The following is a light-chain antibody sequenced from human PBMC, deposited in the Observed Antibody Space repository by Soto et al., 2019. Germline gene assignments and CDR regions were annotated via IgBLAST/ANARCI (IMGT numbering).Light chain of an antibody. CDR3: QQYNNWPIT. J-gene: IGKJ5*01. CDR2: AAS. Sequence: EIVLTQSPATLSVSPGERATLSCRASQSVSSKLAWYLQKPGQAPSLLIYAASTRATGIPARFSGGGSGTDFTLTISSLQSEDFAVYYCQQYNNWPITFGQGTRLEIK. CDR1: QSVSSK. V-gene: IGKV3-15*01.